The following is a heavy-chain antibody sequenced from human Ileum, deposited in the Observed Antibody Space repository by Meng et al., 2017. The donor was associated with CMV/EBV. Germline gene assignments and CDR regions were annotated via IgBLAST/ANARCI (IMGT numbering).Heavy chain of an antibody. Sequence: VSVKVSCKASGYTFTSYGISWVRQAPGQGLEWMGWISAYNGNTNYAQKLQGRVTMTTDTSTSTAYMELRSLRSDDTAVYYCARKERHDFWNSMDVWGQGTPVTVSS. CDR2: ISAYNGNT. CDR1: GYTFTSYG. J-gene: IGHJ6*02. V-gene: IGHV1-18*01. CDR3: ARKERHDFWNSMDV. D-gene: IGHD3-3*01.